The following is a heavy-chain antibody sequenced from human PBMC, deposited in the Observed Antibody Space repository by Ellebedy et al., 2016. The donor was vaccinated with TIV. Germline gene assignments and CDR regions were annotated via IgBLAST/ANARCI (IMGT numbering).Heavy chain of an antibody. CDR2: ISNTGSRT. J-gene: IGHJ4*02. D-gene: IGHD3-10*01. V-gene: IGHV3-23*01. Sequence: GESLKISCAASGFTFSSYAMSWVRQAPGKGLEWVSTISNTGSRTYYADSVEGRFIISRDNSKNTLYLQMNSLRAEDTAMYYCARGKSGTYIHHAFDCWGQGTLVTVSS. CDR1: GFTFSSYA. CDR3: ARGKSGTYIHHAFDC.